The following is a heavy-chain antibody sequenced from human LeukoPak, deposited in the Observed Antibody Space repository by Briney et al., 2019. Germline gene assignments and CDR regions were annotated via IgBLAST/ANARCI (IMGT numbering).Heavy chain of an antibody. CDR3: AKSDNPYCSSTSCSKYYYYYYYMDV. V-gene: IGHV4-59*08. CDR1: GGSISSYY. Sequence: SETLSLTCTVSGGSISSYYWSWIRQPPGKGLEWIGYIYYSGSTNYNPSLKSRVTISVDTSKNQFSLKLSSVTAADTAVYYCAKSDNPYCSSTSCSKYYYYYYYMDVWGKGTTVTVSS. J-gene: IGHJ6*03. D-gene: IGHD2-2*01. CDR2: IYYSGST.